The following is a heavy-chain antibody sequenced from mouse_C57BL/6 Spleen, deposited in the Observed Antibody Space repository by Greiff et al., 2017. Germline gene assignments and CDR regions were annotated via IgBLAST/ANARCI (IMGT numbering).Heavy chain of an antibody. V-gene: IGHV10-1*01. CDR3: VRGTTVVATRYFDV. Sequence: DVKLVESGGGLVQPKGSLKLSCAASGFSFNTYAMNWVRQAPGKGLEWVARIRSKSNNYATYYADSVKDRFTISRDDSESMLYLQMNNLKTEDTAMYYCVRGTTVVATRYFDVWGTGTTVTVSS. CDR1: GFSFNTYA. J-gene: IGHJ1*03. D-gene: IGHD1-1*01. CDR2: IRSKSNNYAT.